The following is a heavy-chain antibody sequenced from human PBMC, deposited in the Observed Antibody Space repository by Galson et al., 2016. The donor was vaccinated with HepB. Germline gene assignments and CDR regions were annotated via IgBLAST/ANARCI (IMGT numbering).Heavy chain of an antibody. J-gene: IGHJ4*02. CDR3: ARRPSNSAITGAED. Sequence: SETLSLTCSVSGGSISSNSYFWGWIRQPPGKGLEWIGSIYNSAYTYYNPTLKCRVTLSVDSSKNQFSVDLRSVTAADTAVYYFARRPSNSAITGAEDWGQGTLTIVSS. V-gene: IGHV4-39*01. D-gene: IGHD1-20*01. CDR1: GGSISSNSYF. CDR2: IYNSAYT.